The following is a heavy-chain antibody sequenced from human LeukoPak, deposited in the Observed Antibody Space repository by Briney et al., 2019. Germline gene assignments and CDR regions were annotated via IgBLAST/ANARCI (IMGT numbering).Heavy chain of an antibody. CDR2: IDYSGTT. J-gene: IGHJ4*02. V-gene: IGHV4-39*07. CDR3: ARVDGYSGYAPADYFDY. D-gene: IGHD5-12*01. Sequence: SETLSLTCSVSGGSISGSSYSWGWIRQPPRKGLEWIGNIDYSGTTHYNPSLKSRVTISIDTSEKQFSLRLSSVTAADTAVYYCARVDGYSGYAPADYFDYWGQGTLVTVSS. CDR1: GGSISGSSYS.